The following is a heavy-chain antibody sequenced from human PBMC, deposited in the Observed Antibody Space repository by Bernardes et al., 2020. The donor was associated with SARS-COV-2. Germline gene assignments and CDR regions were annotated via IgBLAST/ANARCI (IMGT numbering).Heavy chain of an antibody. CDR3: ATDSISGIVIMAWVY. CDR1: GNSLTAAS. CDR2: FDPQYGDP. V-gene: IGHV1-24*01. D-gene: IGHD3-3*01. J-gene: IGHJ4*02. Sequence: ASMKVSCKVSGNSLTAASIYWVRQAPGKGLEWMGSFDPQYGDPNYAQKFQGRITMTEDTSTDTAYMELSGLRSEDTAVYYCATDSISGIVIMAWVYWGQGTLVTVSS.